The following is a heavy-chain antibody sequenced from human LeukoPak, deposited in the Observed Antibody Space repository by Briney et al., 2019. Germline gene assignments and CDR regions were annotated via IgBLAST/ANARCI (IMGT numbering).Heavy chain of an antibody. CDR2: IESDGRRT. Sequence: PGGSLRLSCAASGFTFSSTWMHWVRQVPGKELVWVARIESDGRRTTYAESVKGRFTISRDNAKNTLYLEMNSLRVEDTAVYYCARDWYHAIDYWGQGTVVTVSS. CDR1: GFTFSSTW. D-gene: IGHD2-2*01. CDR3: ARDWYHAIDY. V-gene: IGHV3-74*03. J-gene: IGHJ4*02.